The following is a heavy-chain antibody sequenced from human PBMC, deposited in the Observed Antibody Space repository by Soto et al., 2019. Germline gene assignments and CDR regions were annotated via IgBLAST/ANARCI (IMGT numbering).Heavy chain of an antibody. CDR1: GFTFSSYA. J-gene: IGHJ4*02. CDR3: ARDPRGVLLERRLADY. CDR2: ISYDGSNK. V-gene: IGHV3-30-3*01. Sequence: PGGSLRLSCAASGFTFSSYAMHWVRQAPGKGLEWVAVISYDGSNKYYADSVKGRFTISRDNSKNTLYLQMNSLRAEDTAVYYCARDPRGVLLERRLADYWGQGTLVTVSS. D-gene: IGHD1-1*01.